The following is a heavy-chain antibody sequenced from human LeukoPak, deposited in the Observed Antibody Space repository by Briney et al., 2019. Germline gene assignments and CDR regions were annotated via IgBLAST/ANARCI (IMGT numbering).Heavy chain of an antibody. J-gene: IGHJ3*02. CDR1: GGSISSGGYY. CDR2: IYYSGST. CDR3: ASNWGPDDAFDI. D-gene: IGHD7-27*01. V-gene: IGHV4-61*08. Sequence: SETLSLTCTVSGGSISSGGYYWSWIQQPPGKGLEWIGYIYYSGSTSYNPSLKSRVTISVDTSKNQFSLKLSSVTAADTAVYYCASNWGPDDAFDIWGQGTMVTVSS.